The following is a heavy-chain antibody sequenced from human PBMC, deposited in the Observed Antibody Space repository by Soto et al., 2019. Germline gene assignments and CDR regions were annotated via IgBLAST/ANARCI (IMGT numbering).Heavy chain of an antibody. CDR3: AKPSRYLTGGAFDI. CDR2: INHSGSA. J-gene: IGHJ3*02. V-gene: IGHV4-34*01. D-gene: IGHD3-16*02. Sequence: QVQLQQWGAGLLKPLETLSLTCAVYGGSFSGFYLTWIRQPPGKGLEWIGEINHSGSANYNPSLKSRVTISVDTSKNQVSLKLSSVTAADSAVYYCAKPSRYLTGGAFDIWGQGTMVTVSS. CDR1: GGSFSGFY.